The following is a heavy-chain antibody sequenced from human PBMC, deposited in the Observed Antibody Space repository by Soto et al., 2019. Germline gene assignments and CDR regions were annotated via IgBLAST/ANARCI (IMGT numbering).Heavy chain of an antibody. Sequence: GGSLRLSCAASGFTFSSYSMNWVRQAPGKGLEWVSYISSSSSTIYYADSVKGRFTISRDNAKNSLYLQMNSLRDEDTAVYYLASGTPVHYYDSSGYPDAFDIWGQGTMVTVPS. J-gene: IGHJ3*02. CDR2: ISSSSSTI. D-gene: IGHD3-22*01. V-gene: IGHV3-48*02. CDR1: GFTFSSYS. CDR3: ASGTPVHYYDSSGYPDAFDI.